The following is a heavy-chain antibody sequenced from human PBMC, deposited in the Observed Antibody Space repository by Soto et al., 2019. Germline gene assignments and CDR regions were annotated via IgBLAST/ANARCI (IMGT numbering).Heavy chain of an antibody. Sequence: EVQLVESGGGLVQPGGSLRLSCAASGFTFSDHYMDWVRQVPGKGLEWVGRIRNKANSYTTEYAASVKGRFTISRDDSKXSLYLQMNSLKTEDTAVYYCARPHSTTYYGSYFDYWGQGTLVTVSS. V-gene: IGHV3-72*01. CDR3: ARPHSTTYYGSYFDY. CDR1: GFTFSDHY. CDR2: IRNKANSYTT. J-gene: IGHJ4*02. D-gene: IGHD3-22*01.